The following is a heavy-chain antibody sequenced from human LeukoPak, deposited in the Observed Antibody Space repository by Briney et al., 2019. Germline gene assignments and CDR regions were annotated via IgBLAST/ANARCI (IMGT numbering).Heavy chain of an antibody. Sequence: ASVKVSCKASGYTFTGYYMHWVRQAPGQGLEWMGWINPNSGGTNYAQKFQGRVTMTRDTSISTAYMELSRLRSDDTAVYYCAREVSSCYTCGGVWFDPWGQGTLVTVSS. D-gene: IGHD2-2*02. CDR1: GYTFTGYY. J-gene: IGHJ5*02. V-gene: IGHV1-2*02. CDR3: AREVSSCYTCGGVWFDP. CDR2: INPNSGGT.